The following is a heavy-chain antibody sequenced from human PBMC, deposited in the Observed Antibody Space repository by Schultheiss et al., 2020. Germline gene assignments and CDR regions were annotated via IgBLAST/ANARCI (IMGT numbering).Heavy chain of an antibody. Sequence: GESLKISCAASGFTFSSYAMHWVRQAPGKGLEWVAVISYDGSNKYYADSVKGRFTISRDNSKNTLYLQMNSLRAEDTAVYYCAKGHPYSSNSLYGMDVWGQGTTVTVSS. CDR2: ISYDGSNK. J-gene: IGHJ6*02. D-gene: IGHD6-13*01. V-gene: IGHV3-30*04. CDR3: AKGHPYSSNSLYGMDV. CDR1: GFTFSSYA.